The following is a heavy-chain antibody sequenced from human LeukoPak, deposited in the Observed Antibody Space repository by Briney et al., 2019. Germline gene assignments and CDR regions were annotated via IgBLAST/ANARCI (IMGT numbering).Heavy chain of an antibody. D-gene: IGHD1-14*01. CDR1: GFTFSSYW. Sequence: HPGGSLRLSCAASGFTFSSYWMHWVRQAPGKGLVWVSRINSDGSSTSYADSVKGRFTISRDNAKNTLYLQTNSLRAEDTAVYYCARVAPEDRRPITEYFQHWGQGTLSPSPQ. J-gene: IGHJ1*01. V-gene: IGHV3-74*01. CDR2: INSDGSST. CDR3: ARVAPEDRRPITEYFQH.